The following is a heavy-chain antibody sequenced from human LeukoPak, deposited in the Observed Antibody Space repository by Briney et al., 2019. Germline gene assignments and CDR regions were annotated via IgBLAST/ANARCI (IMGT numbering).Heavy chain of an antibody. CDR3: ATVRFGYSSSWYLTARKGEYFQH. CDR2: INPNRGGT. CDR1: GYTFTGYY. J-gene: IGHJ1*01. D-gene: IGHD6-13*01. Sequence: ASVKVSCEASGYTFTGYYMHWLRQAPRQGLEWMGWINPNRGGTNYAQKCQGRVTMTRETSISTAYMELSRLRSDGTALYYRATVRFGYSSSWYLTARKGEYFQHWGQGTLVTVSS. V-gene: IGHV1-2*02.